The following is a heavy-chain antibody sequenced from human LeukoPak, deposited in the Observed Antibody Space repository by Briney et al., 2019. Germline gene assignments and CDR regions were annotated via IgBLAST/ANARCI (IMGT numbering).Heavy chain of an antibody. V-gene: IGHV3-23*01. Sequence: GASLRLSCAASGFTFSNYDMSWVRQAPGKGLEWVSDVSGRYDSTYYADSMKGRFTISRDNSKNTLYLQMNSLRAEDTAVYYCAKWGDYDILTGYYDSDYWGQGTLVTVSS. D-gene: IGHD3-9*01. CDR1: GFTFSNYD. J-gene: IGHJ4*02. CDR3: AKWGDYDILTGYYDSDY. CDR2: VSGRYDST.